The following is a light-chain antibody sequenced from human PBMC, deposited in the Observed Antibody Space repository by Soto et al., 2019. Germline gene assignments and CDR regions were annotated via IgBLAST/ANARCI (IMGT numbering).Light chain of an antibody. CDR1: SSDVGGYNY. Sequence: SALTQPASVSGSPGQSITISCTGTSSDVGGYNYVSWYQQHPGKAPKLMIYVVSNRPSGVSNRFSGSKSGNTASLTISGLQAEDEADYYCSSYTSSSTRVFGGGTKVTVL. V-gene: IGLV2-14*01. J-gene: IGLJ3*02. CDR3: SSYTSSSTRV. CDR2: VVS.